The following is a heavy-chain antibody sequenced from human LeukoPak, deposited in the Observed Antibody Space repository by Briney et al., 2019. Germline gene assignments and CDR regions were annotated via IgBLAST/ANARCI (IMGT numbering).Heavy chain of an antibody. CDR3: AKGMPHRILLWFGEAPDAFDI. Sequence: PGGSLRLSCSASGFTFSSYAMHWVRQAPGKGLEYVSAISSNGGSTYYADSVKGRFTISRDNSKNTLYLQMNSLRAEDTAVYYCAKGMPHRILLWFGEAPDAFDIWGQGTMVTVSS. D-gene: IGHD3-10*01. CDR1: GFTFSSYA. V-gene: IGHV3-64*04. CDR2: ISSNGGST. J-gene: IGHJ3*02.